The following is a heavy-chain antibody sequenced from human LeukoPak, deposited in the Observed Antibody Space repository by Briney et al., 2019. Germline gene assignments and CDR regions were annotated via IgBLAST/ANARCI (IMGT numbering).Heavy chain of an antibody. CDR2: ISGSGGST. J-gene: IGHJ5*02. Sequence: GGSLRLSCAASGFRFSSYEMNWVRQAPGKGLEWVSAISGSGGSTYYADSVKGRFTISRDNSKNTLYLQMNSLRAEDTAVYYCAKNEVGATNNWFDPWGQGTLVTVSS. D-gene: IGHD1-26*01. CDR3: AKNEVGATNNWFDP. CDR1: GFRFSSYE. V-gene: IGHV3-23*01.